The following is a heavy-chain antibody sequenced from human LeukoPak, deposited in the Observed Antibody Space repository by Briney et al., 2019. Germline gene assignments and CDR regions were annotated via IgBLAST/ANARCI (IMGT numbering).Heavy chain of an antibody. D-gene: IGHD6-19*01. CDR1: GFTFSPYS. CDR3: ATKQWLNS. V-gene: IGHV3-21*01. Sequence: GGSLRLSCAASGFTFSPYSMTWVRQALGKGLEWVSSISSGGDDIYYSDLVKGRFTISRDSAKNSLFLQMSNLRADDTAVYYCATKQWLNSWGQGTRVIVSS. J-gene: IGHJ4*02. CDR2: ISSGGDDI.